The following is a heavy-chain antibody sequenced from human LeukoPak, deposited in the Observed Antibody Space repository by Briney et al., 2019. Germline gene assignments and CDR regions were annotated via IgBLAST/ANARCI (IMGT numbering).Heavy chain of an antibody. D-gene: IGHD1-1*01. V-gene: IGHV3-7*03. CDR1: GFTLNTHW. CDR2: IKQDGRDT. CDR3: ARGPAGYN. J-gene: IGHJ4*02. Sequence: GGSLRLSCAASGFTLNTHWMSWVRQAPGKGLEWVANIKQDGRDTYYVDSVKGRFTISRDNAKNSLNLQMNSLRAEDTAVYYCARGPAGYNWGQGTLVTVSS.